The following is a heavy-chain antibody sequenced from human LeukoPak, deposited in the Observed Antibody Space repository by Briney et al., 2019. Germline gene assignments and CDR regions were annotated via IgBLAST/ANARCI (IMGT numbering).Heavy chain of an antibody. Sequence: ASVKVSCKASGYTFTGYYMHWVRQAPGQGLEWMGIINPSGGSTSYAQKFQGRVTMTRDMSTSTVYMELSSLRSEDTAVYYCASSFVVVPAAFRSTLDYWGQGTLVTVSS. CDR3: ASSFVVVPAAFRSTLDY. CDR1: GYTFTGYY. CDR2: INPSGGST. D-gene: IGHD2-2*01. V-gene: IGHV1-46*01. J-gene: IGHJ4*02.